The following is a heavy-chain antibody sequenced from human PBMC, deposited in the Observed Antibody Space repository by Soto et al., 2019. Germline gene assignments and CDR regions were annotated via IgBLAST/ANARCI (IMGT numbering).Heavy chain of an antibody. J-gene: IGHJ4*02. V-gene: IGHV3-33*01. CDR3: ARTESSGYCFDN. D-gene: IGHD3-22*01. CDR1: GFTFSSYG. Sequence: QVQLVESGGGVVQPGRSLRLSCAASGFTFSSYGMHWVRQAPGKGLEWVAVIWYDGSNKYYGDSVKGRFTISRDNSKNTLYRPMNSLRAEDTAVYYCARTESSGYCFDNWGQGTLVTVSS. CDR2: IWYDGSNK.